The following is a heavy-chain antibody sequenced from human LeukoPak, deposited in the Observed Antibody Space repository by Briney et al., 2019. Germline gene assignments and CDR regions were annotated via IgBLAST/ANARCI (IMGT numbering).Heavy chain of an antibody. J-gene: IGHJ4*02. CDR3: ARAIRTTSLYFDY. CDR1: GFTFSSYT. Sequence: GGSLRLSCAASGFTFSSYTMNWVRQAPGKGPEWVSSITSSSSYIYYADSVKGRFTISRDNARNSLYLQMNSLRAEDTAVYYCARAIRTTSLYFDYWGQGTLVTVSS. D-gene: IGHD3-16*01. CDR2: ITSSSSYI. V-gene: IGHV3-21*01.